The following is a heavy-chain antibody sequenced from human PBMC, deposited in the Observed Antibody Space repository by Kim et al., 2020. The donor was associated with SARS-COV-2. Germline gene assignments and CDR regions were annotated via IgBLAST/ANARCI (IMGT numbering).Heavy chain of an antibody. Sequence: KTQYTKEVQGRLTIPRDTSANTAYMDLSSLTSEDTAIYYCARDMNPTVYDYWGQGTLVTVSS. J-gene: IGHJ4*02. V-gene: IGHV1-3*01. D-gene: IGHD4-4*01. CDR2: KT. CDR3: ARDMNPTVYDY.